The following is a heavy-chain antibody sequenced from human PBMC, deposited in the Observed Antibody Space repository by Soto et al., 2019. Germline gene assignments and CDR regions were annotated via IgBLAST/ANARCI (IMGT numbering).Heavy chain of an antibody. V-gene: IGHV3-30-3*01. CDR2: ISYDGNNK. CDR3: ARAGCDGGSCYTLVGLRYGMDV. J-gene: IGHJ6*02. Sequence: QVQLVESGGGVVQPGRSLRLSCAASGFILSTYAMYWVRQAPGKGLEWVAVISYDGNNKYYADSVKGRFTISRDNSKXTXXXQXXSLGAEDTAVYYCARAGCDGGSCYTLVGLRYGMDVWGQGTTVTVSS. CDR1: GFILSTYA. D-gene: IGHD2-15*01.